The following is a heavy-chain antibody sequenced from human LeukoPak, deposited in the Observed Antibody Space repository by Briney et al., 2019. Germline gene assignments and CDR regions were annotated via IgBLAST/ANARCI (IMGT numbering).Heavy chain of an antibody. CDR2: TYYRSKWYN. CDR1: GDSVSSNSTA. J-gene: IGHJ3*02. Sequence: SQTLSLTCAIPGDSVSSNSTAWNWITQSPSRGLEWLGRTYYRSKWYNDYAVSVKSRITINPDTFKNQFSLQLNSVTPEDTAVYYCARGGGAFDIWGQGTMVTVSS. V-gene: IGHV6-1*01. CDR3: ARGGGAFDI. D-gene: IGHD1-26*01.